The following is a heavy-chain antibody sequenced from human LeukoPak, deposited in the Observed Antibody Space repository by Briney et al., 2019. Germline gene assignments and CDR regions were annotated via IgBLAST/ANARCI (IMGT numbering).Heavy chain of an antibody. CDR2: INHSGST. V-gene: IGHV4-34*01. D-gene: IGHD3-16*02. Sequence: PSETLSLTCAVYGGSFSGYYWSWIRQPPGKGLEWIGEINHSGSTNYNPSLKSRVTISVDTSKNQFSLKLSSVTAADTAVYYCARVVTFGGVIVIPNPYYYYGMGVWGQGTTVTVS. J-gene: IGHJ6*02. CDR1: GGSFSGYY. CDR3: ARVVTFGGVIVIPNPYYYYGMGV.